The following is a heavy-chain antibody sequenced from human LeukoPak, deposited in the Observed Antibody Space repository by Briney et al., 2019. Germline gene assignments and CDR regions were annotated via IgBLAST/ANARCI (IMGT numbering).Heavy chain of an antibody. CDR3: AELGITMIGGV. CDR1: GFTFSSYA. D-gene: IGHD3-10*02. J-gene: IGHJ6*04. V-gene: IGHV3-48*03. CDR2: ISSSGSTI. Sequence: PGGSLRLSCAASGFTFSSYAMSWVRQAAGKGLEWVSYISSSGSTIYYADSVKGRFTTSRDNAKNSLYLQMNSLRAEDTAVYYCAELGITMIGGVWGKGTTVTISS.